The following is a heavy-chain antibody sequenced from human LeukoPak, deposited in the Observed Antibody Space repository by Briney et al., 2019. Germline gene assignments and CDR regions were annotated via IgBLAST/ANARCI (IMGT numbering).Heavy chain of an antibody. Sequence: SETLSLTCTVSGDSISSYYWSWIRQSPGKGLECIGYISDSGSTNYNPSLKSRVTISLDTSKNQFSLKLRSVTPADTAVYYCARDPGGNYPYSWFDPWGQGTLVTVSS. CDR2: ISDSGST. D-gene: IGHD1-7*01. CDR3: ARDPGGNYPYSWFDP. J-gene: IGHJ5*02. CDR1: GDSISSYY. V-gene: IGHV4-59*01.